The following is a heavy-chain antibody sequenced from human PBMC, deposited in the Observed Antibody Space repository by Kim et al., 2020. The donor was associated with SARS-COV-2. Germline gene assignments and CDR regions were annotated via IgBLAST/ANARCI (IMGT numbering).Heavy chain of an antibody. Sequence: SETLSLTCAVYGGSFSGYYWSWIRQPPGKGLEWIGEINHSGSTNYNPSLKSRVTISVDTSKNQFSLKLSSVTAADTAVYYCVRHLGIAAAGDYYYYGMDV. CDR1: GGSFSGYY. CDR2: INHSGST. J-gene: IGHJ6*01. V-gene: IGHV4-34*01. CDR3: VRHLGIAAAGDYYYYGMDV. D-gene: IGHD6-13*01.